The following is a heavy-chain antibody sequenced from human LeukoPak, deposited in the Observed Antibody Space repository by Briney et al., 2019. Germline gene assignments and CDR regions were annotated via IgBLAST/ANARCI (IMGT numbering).Heavy chain of an antibody. CDR2: ISGSGGST. CDR1: GFTFSIYA. CDR3: AKMEDIVVVPAAHFDP. V-gene: IGHV3-23*01. Sequence: GGSLRLSCAASGFTFSIYAMSWVRQAPGKGLEWVSAISGSGGSTYYADSVKGRFTISRDNSKNTLYLQMNSLRAEDTAVYYCAKMEDIVVVPAAHFDPWGQGTLVTVSS. D-gene: IGHD2-2*01. J-gene: IGHJ5*02.